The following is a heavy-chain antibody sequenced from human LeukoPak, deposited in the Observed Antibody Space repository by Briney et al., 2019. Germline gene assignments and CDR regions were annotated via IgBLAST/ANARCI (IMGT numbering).Heavy chain of an antibody. CDR3: ARRDVVIRVILVGFHKEAFYFDS. V-gene: IGHV3-23*01. Sequence: GGSLRLSCAVSGITLSNYAMSWVRQAPGKGLEWVAGISDSGGSTNYADSVKGRFTISRDNPKNTLYLQMNSLRAEDSAVYFCARRDVVIRVILVGFHKEAFYFDSWGQGALVTVSS. D-gene: IGHD3-22*01. CDR2: ISDSGGST. J-gene: IGHJ4*02. CDR1: GITLSNYA.